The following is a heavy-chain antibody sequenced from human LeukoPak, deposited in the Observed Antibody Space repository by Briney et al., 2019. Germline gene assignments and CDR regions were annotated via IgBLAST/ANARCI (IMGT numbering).Heavy chain of an antibody. V-gene: IGHV4-39*01. CDR1: SGSIVSSTNY. CDR2: IFYSGNT. Sequence: SETLSLTCTVFSGSIVSSTNYWAWVRQPPGKGLEWIGSIFYSGNTHYNPSLKSRVTMSVDTSKNEFSLKLTSVTAADTAVYYCTRHWSEFYNYGMGVWGHGTTVTVSS. D-gene: IGHD3-3*01. J-gene: IGHJ6*02. CDR3: TRHWSEFYNYGMGV.